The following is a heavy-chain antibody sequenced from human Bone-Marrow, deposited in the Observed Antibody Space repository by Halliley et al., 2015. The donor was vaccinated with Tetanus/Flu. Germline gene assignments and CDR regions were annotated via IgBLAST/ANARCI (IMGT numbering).Heavy chain of an antibody. D-gene: IGHD2-15*01. CDR3: ARAVVRPRYFYGMAV. V-gene: IGHV4-31*03. J-gene: IGHJ6*02. Sequence: TLSLTCNVSGGSISSDGYYWTWIRHHPGRGLEWIGYIYHSGITFSNPSLKSRTTISVVTSKNQFSLKLLSVTAADSAVYFCARAVVRPRYFYGMAVWGQGTTVTVSS. CDR2: IYHSGIT. CDR1: GGSISSDGYY.